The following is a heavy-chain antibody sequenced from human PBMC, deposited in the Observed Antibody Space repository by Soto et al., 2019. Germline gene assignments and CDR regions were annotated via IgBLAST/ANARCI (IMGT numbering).Heavy chain of an antibody. J-gene: IGHJ6*02. CDR2: ISYDGSNK. CDR1: GFTFSSYG. D-gene: IGHD6-13*01. V-gene: IGHV3-30*18. Sequence: GGSLRLSCAASGFTFSSYGMHWVRQAPGKGLEWVAVISYDGSNKYYADSLKGRFTISRDNSKNTLYLQMNSLRAEDTAVYYCSKDISFRSSSWYGGYYYYGMDVWGQGTTVTVSS. CDR3: SKDISFRSSSWYGGYYYYGMDV.